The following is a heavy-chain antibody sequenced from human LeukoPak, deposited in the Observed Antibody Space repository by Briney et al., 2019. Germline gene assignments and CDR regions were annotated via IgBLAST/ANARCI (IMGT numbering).Heavy chain of an antibody. Sequence: SVKVSCKASGGTFSSYTISWVRQAPGQGLEWMGRIIPILGIANYAQKFQGRVTITADKSTSTAYMELSSLRSEDTAVYYCARDSENYNFWSGYDYWGQGTLVTVSS. J-gene: IGHJ4*02. CDR3: ARDSENYNFWSGYDY. CDR2: IIPILGIA. CDR1: GGTFSSYT. V-gene: IGHV1-69*04. D-gene: IGHD3-3*01.